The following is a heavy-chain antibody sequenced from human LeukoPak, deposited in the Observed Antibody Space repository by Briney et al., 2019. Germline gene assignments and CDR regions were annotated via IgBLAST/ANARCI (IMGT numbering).Heavy chain of an antibody. J-gene: IGHJ4*02. CDR3: ARLGTTVTPDY. CDR2: IYYTGNT. D-gene: IGHD4-17*01. Sequence: NPSETLSLTCTVSGVSISSSNSYWGWIRQPPGKGLEWIGSIYYTGNTYYNASLKSRVTISVDTSKNQFSLNLISVTAADTAVYYCARLGTTVTPDYWGQGTLVTVSS. CDR1: GVSISSSNSY. V-gene: IGHV4-39*07.